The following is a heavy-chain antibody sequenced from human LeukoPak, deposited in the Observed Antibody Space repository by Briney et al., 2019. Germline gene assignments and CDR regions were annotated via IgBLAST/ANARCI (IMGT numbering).Heavy chain of an antibody. D-gene: IGHD3-10*01. CDR3: ARDSGYGSATC. J-gene: IGHJ4*02. CDR1: GDSISSYY. CDR2: IYYSGST. V-gene: IGHV4-59*01. Sequence: SETLSLTCTVSGDSISSYYWSWLRQPPGEGLEWIGYIYYSGSTSYNPSLKSRATMSIDTSKNQFSLKLTSVTAADTAVYYCARDSGYGSATCWGQGTLVTVSS.